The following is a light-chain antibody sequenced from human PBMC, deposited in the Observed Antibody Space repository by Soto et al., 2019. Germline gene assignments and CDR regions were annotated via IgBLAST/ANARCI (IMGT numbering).Light chain of an antibody. CDR1: QTIDSW. Sequence: DIQMTQSPSTLSASVGDRVTLPCRASQTIDSWLAWYQQGPGKPPNLLIYKASTLASGVPSRFSGSGSGTDFTLTISSLQPEDFATYYCQQSYSTPRTFGQGTKVDIK. CDR2: KAS. J-gene: IGKJ1*01. CDR3: QQSYSTPRT. V-gene: IGKV1-5*03.